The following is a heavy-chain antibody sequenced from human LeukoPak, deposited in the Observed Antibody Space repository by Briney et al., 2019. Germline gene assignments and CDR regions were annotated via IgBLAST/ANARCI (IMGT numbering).Heavy chain of an antibody. CDR3: ARGNSLRFLEWTTHFDY. Sequence: GGSLRLSCAASGFTFSSYGMHWVRQAPGKGLEWVAFIRYDGSNKYYADSVKGRFTISRDNSKNTLYLQMNSLRAEDTAVYYCARGNSLRFLEWTTHFDYWGQGTLVTVSS. J-gene: IGHJ4*02. D-gene: IGHD3-3*01. V-gene: IGHV3-30*02. CDR1: GFTFSSYG. CDR2: IRYDGSNK.